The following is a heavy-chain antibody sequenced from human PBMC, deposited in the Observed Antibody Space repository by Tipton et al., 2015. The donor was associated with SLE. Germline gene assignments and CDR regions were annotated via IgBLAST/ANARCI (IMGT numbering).Heavy chain of an antibody. J-gene: IGHJ3*02. V-gene: IGHV4-59*11. Sequence: TLSLTCTVSGGSISSHYWSWIRQAPGKGLEWIGYISNSETTNYNPSLKSRVTISVDTSKNQFSLKLRSVTAADTAVYYCARDGDDSRFKALDIWGQGTMVTVSS. CDR1: GGSISSHY. CDR3: ARDGDDSRFKALDI. CDR2: ISNSETT. D-gene: IGHD3-22*01.